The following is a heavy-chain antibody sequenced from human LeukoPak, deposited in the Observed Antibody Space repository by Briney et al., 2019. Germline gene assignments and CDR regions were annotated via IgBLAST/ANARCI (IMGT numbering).Heavy chain of an antibody. CDR3: ASSTIFGVVANWFDP. Sequence: SETLSLTCTVSGGSISSYYWSWIRQPPGKGLEWIGYIYYSGSTNYNPSLKSRVTISVDTSKNQFSLKLSSVTAADTAVYYCASSTIFGVVANWFDPWGQGTLVTVSS. J-gene: IGHJ5*02. V-gene: IGHV4-59*12. CDR1: GGSISSYY. D-gene: IGHD3-3*01. CDR2: IYYSGST.